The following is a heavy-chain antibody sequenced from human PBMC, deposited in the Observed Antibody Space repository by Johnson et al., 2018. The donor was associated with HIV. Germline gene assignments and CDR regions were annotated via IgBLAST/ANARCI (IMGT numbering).Heavy chain of an antibody. V-gene: IGHV3-64*01. Sequence: MLLVESGGGLVQPGGSLRLSCAASGFTFSSYAMHWVRQAPGKGLEYVSAISSNGGSTYYANSVKGRFTISRDNSKNTLYLQMGSLRAEDTAVYYCAKDRVGATSPQAQNAFDIWGQGTMVTVSS. CDR2: ISSNGGST. CDR1: GFTFSSYA. CDR3: AKDRVGATSPQAQNAFDI. J-gene: IGHJ3*02. D-gene: IGHD1-26*01.